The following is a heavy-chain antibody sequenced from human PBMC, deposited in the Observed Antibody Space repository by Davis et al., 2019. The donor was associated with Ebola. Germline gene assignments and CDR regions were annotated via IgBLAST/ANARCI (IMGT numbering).Heavy chain of an antibody. CDR3: ARERRPYSSSELDY. J-gene: IGHJ4*02. D-gene: IGHD6-13*01. CDR2: ISYDGSNK. Sequence: GESLKISCAASGFTFSSYAMHWVRQAPGKGLEWVAVISYDGSNKYYADSVKGRFTISRDNSKNTLYLQMNSLRAEDTAVYYCARERRPYSSSELDYWGQGTLVTVSS. CDR1: GFTFSSYA. V-gene: IGHV3-30-3*01.